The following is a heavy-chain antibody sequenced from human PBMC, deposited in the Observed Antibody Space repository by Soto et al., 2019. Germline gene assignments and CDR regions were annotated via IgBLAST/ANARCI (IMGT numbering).Heavy chain of an antibody. CDR1: GGSISSGGYY. CDR3: ARGAKLQDAFDI. CDR2: IYYSGST. V-gene: IGHV4-31*03. D-gene: IGHD2-15*01. Sequence: PSETLSLTCTVSGGSISSGGYYWSWIRQHPGKGLEWIGYIYYSGSTYYNPSLKSRVTISVDTSKNQFSLKLSSVTAADTAVYYCARGAKLQDAFDIWGQGTMVTVSS. J-gene: IGHJ3*02.